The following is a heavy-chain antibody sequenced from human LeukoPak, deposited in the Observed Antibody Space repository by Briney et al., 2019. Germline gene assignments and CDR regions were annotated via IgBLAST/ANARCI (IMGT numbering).Heavy chain of an antibody. V-gene: IGHV1-8*01. CDR1: GYTLTSYD. D-gene: IGHD3-10*01. Sequence: VASVKVSCKASGYTLTSYDINWVRQATGQGLEWMGWMNPNSGNTGYAQKFQGRVTMTRNTSISTAYMELSSLRSEDTAVYYCARPLRGVRNWFDPWGQGTLVTVSS. J-gene: IGHJ5*02. CDR3: ARPLRGVRNWFDP. CDR2: MNPNSGNT.